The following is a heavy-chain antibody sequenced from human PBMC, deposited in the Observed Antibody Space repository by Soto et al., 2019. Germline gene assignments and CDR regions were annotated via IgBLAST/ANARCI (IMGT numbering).Heavy chain of an antibody. CDR1: GCSFTRYW. Sequence: PGESLTISCRCSGCSFTRYWISWVRQMPGKGLEWMGRIDPSDSYTNYSPSFQGHVTISADKSISTAYLQWSSLKASDTAMYYCARSIVATIRYYYGMDVWGQGTTVTVSS. D-gene: IGHD5-12*01. J-gene: IGHJ6*02. CDR3: ARSIVATIRYYYGMDV. CDR2: IDPSDSYT. V-gene: IGHV5-10-1*01.